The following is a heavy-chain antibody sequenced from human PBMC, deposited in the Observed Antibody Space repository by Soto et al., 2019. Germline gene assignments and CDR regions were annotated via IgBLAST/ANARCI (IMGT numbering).Heavy chain of an antibody. V-gene: IGHV4-30-2*06. CDR2: IYHSGST. CDR3: VRESVASGPNYFDT. D-gene: IGHD6-6*01. Sequence: SETLSLTCSVSVCTITSGRSSWNWIRQSPGKGLEWIAYIYHSGSTYYNPSLKSRVTISVDRSENQFSLKLTSVTAADTAVYYCVRESVASGPNYFDTWGPGTLVTVSS. J-gene: IGHJ5*02. CDR1: VCTITSGRSS.